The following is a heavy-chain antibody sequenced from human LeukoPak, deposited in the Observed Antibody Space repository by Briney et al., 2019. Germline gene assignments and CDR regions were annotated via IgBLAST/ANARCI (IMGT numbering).Heavy chain of an antibody. V-gene: IGHV3-23*01. J-gene: IGHJ5*02. CDR1: GFTFSSSA. Sequence: GGSLRLSCAASGFTFSSSAMSWVRQAPGKGLGWVSSISGSGIGGSTYYSDSVKARFTISRDNSKNTLYLQMNSLRAEDTAVYYCAKGALEMAIYGALFDPWGQGTLVTVSS. CDR2: ISGSGIGGST. CDR3: AKGALEMAIYGALFDP. D-gene: IGHD5-24*01.